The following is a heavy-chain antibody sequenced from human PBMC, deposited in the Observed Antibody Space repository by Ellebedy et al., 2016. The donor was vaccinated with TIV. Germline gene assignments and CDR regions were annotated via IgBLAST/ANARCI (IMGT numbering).Heavy chain of an antibody. V-gene: IGHV3-33*01. CDR3: ARGMTGVTTSYYFDY. CDR2: IWHDGSQK. Sequence: GGSLRLSCAASGFTFSSYAMHWVRQAPGKGLEWVTLIWHDGSQKYYADSVEGRFTISRDNSKNTLFLQMSSLRVEDTAVYYCARGMTGVTTSYYFDYWGRGTLVTVSS. CDR1: GFTFSSYA. D-gene: IGHD4-17*01. J-gene: IGHJ4*02.